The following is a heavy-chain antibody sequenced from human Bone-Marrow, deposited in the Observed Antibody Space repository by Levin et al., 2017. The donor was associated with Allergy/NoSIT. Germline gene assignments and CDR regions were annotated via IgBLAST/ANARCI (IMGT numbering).Heavy chain of an antibody. CDR3: ARGTMSRSSYYYYGMDV. D-gene: IGHD3-10*02. CDR1: GFTVSSNY. V-gene: IGHV3-66*03. Sequence: GGSLRLSCAASGFTVSSNYMSWVRQAPGKGLEWVSVIYSCGSTYYADSVKGRFTISRDNSKNTLYLQMNSLRAEDTAVYYCARGTMSRSSYYYYGMDVWGQGTTVTVSS. J-gene: IGHJ6*02. CDR2: IYSCGST.